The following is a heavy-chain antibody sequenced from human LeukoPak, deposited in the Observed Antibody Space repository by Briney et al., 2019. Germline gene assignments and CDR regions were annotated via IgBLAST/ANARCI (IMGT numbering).Heavy chain of an antibody. D-gene: IGHD6-6*01. CDR2: ISSGRPTT. V-gene: IGHV3-48*04. J-gene: IGHJ4*02. CDR3: ARGGTARPDY. CDR1: GFTFSNYG. Sequence: PGGSLRLSCTASGFTFSNYGMNWVRQTPGSGLQWVSYISSGRPTTNYAASVRGRFTVSRDNAKSSLYLQMNNLRVEDTGVYYCARGGTARPDYWGQGTLVTVSS.